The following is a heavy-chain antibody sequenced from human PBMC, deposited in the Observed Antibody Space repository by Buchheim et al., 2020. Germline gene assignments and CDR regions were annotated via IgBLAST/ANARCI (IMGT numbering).Heavy chain of an antibody. V-gene: IGHV1-69*01. CDR1: GYTFTSYY. CDR2: IIPIFGTA. D-gene: IGHD4-17*01. J-gene: IGHJ6*02. CDR3: ARRALGGDSAYYYYGMDV. Sequence: QVQLVQSGAEVKKPGASVKVSCKASGYTFTSYYMHWVRQAPGQGLEWMGGIIPIFGTANYAQKFQGRVTITADESTSTAYMELSSLRSEDTAVYYCARRALGGDSAYYYYGMDVWGQGTT.